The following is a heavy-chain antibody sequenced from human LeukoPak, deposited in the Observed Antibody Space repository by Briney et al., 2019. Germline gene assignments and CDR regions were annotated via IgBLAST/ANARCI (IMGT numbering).Heavy chain of an antibody. CDR2: ISWNSGSI. J-gene: IGHJ4*02. V-gene: IGHV3-9*01. CDR3: AKLGYSSSSHY. D-gene: IGHD6-6*01. CDR1: GFTFDDYG. Sequence: SGRSLRLSCAASGFTFDDYGMHWVRQAPGNGLEWVSGISWNSGSIGYAVSVKGRFTIARDNAKNSLYLQMNSLRAEDTALYYCAKLGYSSSSHYWGQGTLVTVSS.